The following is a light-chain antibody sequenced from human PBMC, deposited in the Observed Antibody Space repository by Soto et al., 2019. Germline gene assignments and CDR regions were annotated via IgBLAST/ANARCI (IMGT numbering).Light chain of an antibody. Sequence: QSVLTQPPSVSAAPGQKVTISCSGSSSNIGNNYVSWYQQLPGTAPKLLIYDNNKRPSGIPDRFSGSKSGTSATLGITGLQTGDEADYCCGTWDSSLSAGGVFGGGTKVTVL. CDR1: SSNIGNNY. V-gene: IGLV1-51*01. J-gene: IGLJ3*02. CDR3: GTWDSSLSAGGV. CDR2: DNN.